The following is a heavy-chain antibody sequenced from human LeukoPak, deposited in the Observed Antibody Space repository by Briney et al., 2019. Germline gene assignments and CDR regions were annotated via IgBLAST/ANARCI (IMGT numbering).Heavy chain of an antibody. CDR1: GFTVSSNY. CDR3: ARDSAPREVDYYGMDV. CDR2: IYSGGST. J-gene: IGHJ6*02. D-gene: IGHD2-15*01. V-gene: IGHV3-53*01. Sequence: GGSLRLSCAASGFTVSSNYMSWVRQAPGKGLEWVSVIYSGGSTYYAESVMGGFTISTDNSKNTLYLQMNRLTAEDTAVYYFARDSAPREVDYYGMDVWGQGSTVTVSS.